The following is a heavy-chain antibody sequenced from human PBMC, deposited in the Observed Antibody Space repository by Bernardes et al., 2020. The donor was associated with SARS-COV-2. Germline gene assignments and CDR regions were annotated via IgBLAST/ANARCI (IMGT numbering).Heavy chain of an antibody. J-gene: IGHJ2*01. CDR3: ARDVAGRDGL. V-gene: IGHV3-74*01. Sequence: GGSLRLSCAASGFTLRSYWMHWVRQAPGKGLVWVPRTNEDGTFTNYADSVRGRFTISRDNAKNTLYLQVSSLRVEDTAVYYCARDVAGRDGLWGRGTLVTVSS. D-gene: IGHD2-15*01. CDR1: GFTLRSYW. CDR2: TNEDGTFT.